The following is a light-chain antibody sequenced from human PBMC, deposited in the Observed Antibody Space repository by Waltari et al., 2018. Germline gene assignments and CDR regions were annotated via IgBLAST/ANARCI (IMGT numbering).Light chain of an antibody. V-gene: IGLV1-40*01. CDR3: QSYDTSLSVV. J-gene: IGLJ3*02. CDR2: GSS. CDR1: RSPIGAGYD. Sequence: QSVLTQPPSVSGAPGQRVTISFTRSRSPIGAGYDVLWYQHLPRAAPKLLIYGSSTRPLGVPDRFFGSTSGTSASLAITGLQAEDEDDYYCQSYDTSLSVVFGGGTKLTVL.